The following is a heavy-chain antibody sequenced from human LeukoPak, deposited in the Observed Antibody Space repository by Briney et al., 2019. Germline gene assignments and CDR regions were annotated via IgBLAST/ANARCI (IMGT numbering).Heavy chain of an antibody. CDR1: GGSITSSSYY. CDR2: IYYRGRT. V-gene: IGHV4-39*07. CDR3: ARAGYCSSTICPDAFDI. D-gene: IGHD2-2*01. J-gene: IGHJ3*02. Sequence: SETLSLTCTVSGGSITSSSYYWGWIRQPPGKGLEWIGSIYYRGRTYYNPSLKSRVTISVDTSKNQVSLKLSSVTAADTAVYYCARAGYCSSTICPDAFDIWGQGTKVTVSS.